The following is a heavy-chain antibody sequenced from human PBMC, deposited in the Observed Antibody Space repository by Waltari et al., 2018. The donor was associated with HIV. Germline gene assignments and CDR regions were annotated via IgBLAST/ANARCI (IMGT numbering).Heavy chain of an antibody. CDR1: GFTFSEYW. V-gene: IGHV3-7*01. Sequence: EVQLVESGGGLVHPGGSLRLSCAASGFTFSEYWMTWVRQAPGEGLGGGANKKQDGSGKDCLDSVRGRFTISRDNAKNSLYLQMNSLRAEDTAVYYCATDGVWGSYRYVGGYFDYWGQGTLVTVSS. CDR3: ATDGVWGSYRYVGGYFDY. CDR2: KKQDGSGK. J-gene: IGHJ4*02. D-gene: IGHD3-16*02.